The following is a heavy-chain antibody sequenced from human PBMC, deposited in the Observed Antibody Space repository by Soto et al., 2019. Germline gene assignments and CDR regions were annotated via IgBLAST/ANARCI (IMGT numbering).Heavy chain of an antibody. V-gene: IGHV3-23*01. CDR1: GFTFSSYA. CDR2: ISGSGGST. J-gene: IGHJ6*03. Sequence: EVQLLESGGGLVQPGGSLRLSCAASGFTFSSYAMSWVRQAPGKGLEWVSAISGSGGSTYYADSVKGRFTISRDNYKNTLYLQMNSLRAEDTAVYYCAKAYGSGDTYYYYYYMDVWGKGTTVTVSS. D-gene: IGHD3-10*01. CDR3: AKAYGSGDTYYYYYYMDV.